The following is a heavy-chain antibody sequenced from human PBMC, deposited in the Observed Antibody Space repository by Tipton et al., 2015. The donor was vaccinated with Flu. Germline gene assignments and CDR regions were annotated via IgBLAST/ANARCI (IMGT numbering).Heavy chain of an antibody. CDR2: IYNSEYT. CDR3: ARDPSLGMPDYFDS. V-gene: IGHV4-59*12. J-gene: IGHJ4*02. D-gene: IGHD2-2*01. Sequence: TLSLTCTVSGGSIDSYYWNWIRQPPGKGLEWIGYIYNSEYTKYSPSLKSRVTISVDTSKKQFSLQLRSVTAADTAVYFCARDPSLGMPDYFDSWGQGTLVTVSS. CDR1: GGSIDSYY.